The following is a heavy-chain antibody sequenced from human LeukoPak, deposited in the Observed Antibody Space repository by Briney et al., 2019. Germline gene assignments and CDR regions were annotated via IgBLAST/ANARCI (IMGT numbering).Heavy chain of an antibody. J-gene: IGHJ4*02. V-gene: IGHV4-4*02. CDR3: ARGPRILRFLEWLPHPYFDY. Sequence: SETLSLTCAVSGGSISSSNWWSWVRPPPGKGLEWIGEIYHSGSTNYNPSLKSRVTISVDKSKNQFSLKLSSVTAADTAVYYCARGPRILRFLEWLPHPYFDYWGQGTLVTVSS. D-gene: IGHD3-3*01. CDR1: GGSISSSNW. CDR2: IYHSGST.